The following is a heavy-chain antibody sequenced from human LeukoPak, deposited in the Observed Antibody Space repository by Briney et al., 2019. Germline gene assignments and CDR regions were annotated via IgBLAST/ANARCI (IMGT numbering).Heavy chain of an antibody. J-gene: IGHJ4*02. D-gene: IGHD6-19*01. V-gene: IGHV3-21*01. CDR3: ARDMSSGWYSNFDY. CDR1: GFTFSSYS. CDR2: ISSSYSTYI. Sequence: GGSLRLSCVASGFTFSSYSMNWVRQAPGKGLEWVSSISSSYSTYIYYADSLKGRFTISRDNAKNSLYLRMNSLRVEDTAVYYCARDMSSGWYSNFDYWGQGTLVTVSS.